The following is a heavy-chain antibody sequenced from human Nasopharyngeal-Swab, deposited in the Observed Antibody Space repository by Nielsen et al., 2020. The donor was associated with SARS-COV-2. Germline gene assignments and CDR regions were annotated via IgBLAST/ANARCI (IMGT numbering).Heavy chain of an antibody. D-gene: IGHD3-10*01. CDR2: IFSNDEK. Sequence: WIRQPPGKALEWLAHIFSNDEKSYSTSLKTRLTISKDTSKNQVVLTMTNMDPVDTATYYCARGAWFGEFNWFDPWGQGTLVTVSS. J-gene: IGHJ5*02. CDR3: ARGAWFGEFNWFDP. V-gene: IGHV2-26*01.